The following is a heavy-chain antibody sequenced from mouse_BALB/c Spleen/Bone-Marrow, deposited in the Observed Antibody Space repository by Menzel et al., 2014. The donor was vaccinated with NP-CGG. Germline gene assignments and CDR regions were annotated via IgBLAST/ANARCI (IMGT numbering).Heavy chain of an antibody. CDR1: GFTFSSFG. J-gene: IGHJ3*01. CDR3: ASRAY. Sequence: EVKLVESGGGLVQPRGSRKLSCAASGFTFSSFGMHWVRQAPEKGLEWVAYISSGSSTIYYADTVKGRFTISRDNPKNTLFLQMTSLRSEDTAMYYCASRAYWDDGALVNVSA. CDR2: ISSGSSTI. V-gene: IGHV5-17*02.